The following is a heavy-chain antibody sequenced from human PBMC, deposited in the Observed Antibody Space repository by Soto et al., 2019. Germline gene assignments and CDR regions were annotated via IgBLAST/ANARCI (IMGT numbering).Heavy chain of an antibody. D-gene: IGHD3-22*01. V-gene: IGHV3-23*01. CDR2: ISGSGGST. Sequence: GGSLRLSCAASGFTFSSYAMSWVRQAPGKGLERVSAISGSGGSTYYADSVKGRFTISRDNSKNTLYLQMNSLRAEDTAVYYCAKAVHYDSSGHYYYYGMDVWGQGTTVTVSS. J-gene: IGHJ6*02. CDR1: GFTFSSYA. CDR3: AKAVHYDSSGHYYYYGMDV.